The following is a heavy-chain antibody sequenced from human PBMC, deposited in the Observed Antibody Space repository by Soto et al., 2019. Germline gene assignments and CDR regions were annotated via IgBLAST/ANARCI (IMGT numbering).Heavy chain of an antibody. J-gene: IGHJ6*02. CDR2: ISPNSGGT. CDR1: GYTFTGYY. V-gene: IGHV1-2*04. D-gene: IGHD3-10*01. Sequence: ASVKVSCKASGYTFTGYYMHWVRQAPGQGLEWMGWISPNSGGTNYAQKFQGWVTMTRDTSISTAYMELSRLRSDDTAVYYCARAERLWFGYYYYGMDVWGQGTTVTVSS. CDR3: ARAERLWFGYYYYGMDV.